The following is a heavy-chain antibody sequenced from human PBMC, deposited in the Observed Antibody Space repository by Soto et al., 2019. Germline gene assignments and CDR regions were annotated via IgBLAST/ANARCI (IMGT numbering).Heavy chain of an antibody. CDR3: ARASYFRPSGSYYFVS. CDR2: VYSNGNT. V-gene: IGHV4-31*03. J-gene: IGHJ4*02. D-gene: IGHD3-10*01. Sequence: SETLSLTCTVSDDSLTTNKYAWTWIRQNPEKGLEWIGYVYSNGNTRSSPSLQSRVSMSVDTSRSHFSLRLSSVTAADTAVYFCARASYFRPSGSYYFVSWRQGTLVTVSS. CDR1: DDSLTTNKYA.